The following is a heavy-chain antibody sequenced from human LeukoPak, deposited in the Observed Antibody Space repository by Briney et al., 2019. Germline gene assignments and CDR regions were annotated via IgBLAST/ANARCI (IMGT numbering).Heavy chain of an antibody. CDR2: IRGNSGSI. D-gene: IGHD3-16*01. CDR3: AKVGPDDDAFDS. CDR1: GFTFNHYA. J-gene: IGHJ3*02. Sequence: GGSLRLSCAASGFTFNHYAIHWVRQPPGKGLEWVSGIRGNSGSIAYADSVKGRFTISRDNAKNSLYLQMNSLRPEDTALYYCAKVGPDDDAFDSWGQGTMVTVSS. V-gene: IGHV3-9*01.